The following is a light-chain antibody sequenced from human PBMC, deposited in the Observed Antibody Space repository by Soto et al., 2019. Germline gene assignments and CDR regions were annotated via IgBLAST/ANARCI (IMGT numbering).Light chain of an antibody. CDR2: DAS. J-gene: IGKJ2*01. CDR1: QSISSW. V-gene: IGKV1-5*01. CDR3: QQYNSYSQYT. Sequence: DIQMTQSPSTLSASVGDRDTITCRASQSISSWLAWYQQKPGKAPKLLIYDASSLESGVPSRFSGSGSGTEFTLTISSLQPDDFATYYCQQYNSYSQYTFGQGTKLEIK.